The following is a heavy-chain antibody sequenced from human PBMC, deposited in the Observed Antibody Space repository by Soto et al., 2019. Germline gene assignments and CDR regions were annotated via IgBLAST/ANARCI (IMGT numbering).Heavy chain of an antibody. V-gene: IGHV1-69*15. Sequence: QVHLVQSGAEVKKPGSSVNVSCKASGGTFSNYAITWVRQAPGQGLEWVGRIIPIFGTTNVAQKFQGRVTITADEPTTTAYVELSGLRSDDTAVYYCAKDGGADGYFGNWLDPWGQGTLVTVSS. D-gene: IGHD5-12*01. J-gene: IGHJ5*02. CDR1: GGTFSNYA. CDR3: AKDGGADGYFGNWLDP. CDR2: IIPIFGTT.